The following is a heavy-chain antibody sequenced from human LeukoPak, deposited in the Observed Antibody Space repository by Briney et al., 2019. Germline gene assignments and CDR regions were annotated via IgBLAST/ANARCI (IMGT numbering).Heavy chain of an antibody. CDR3: ARGIGSGGSWYNWFDP. CDR2: INPNSGGT. Sequence: ASVKVSCKASGYTFTGYYMHWVRQAPGQGLEWMGWINPNSGGTNYAQKFQGRVTMTRDTSISTAYMELSRLRSDDTAVYYCARGIGSGGSWYNWFDPWGQGTLVTVSS. J-gene: IGHJ5*02. CDR1: GYTFTGYY. D-gene: IGHD6-13*01. V-gene: IGHV1-2*02.